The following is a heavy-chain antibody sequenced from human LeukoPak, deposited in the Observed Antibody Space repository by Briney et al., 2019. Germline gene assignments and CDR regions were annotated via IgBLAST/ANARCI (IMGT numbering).Heavy chain of an antibody. V-gene: IGHV3-15*01. CDR1: GFTFSDAW. Sequence: GGSLRLSCAASGFTFSDAWMTWVRQAPGKGLEYLGRLKSKTDGGTADYAAPVKGRFTISRDDSKNTLYLQMNSLKTEDTAVYYCTTGSVPGLGYYYGMDVWGQGTTVTVSS. CDR3: TTGSVPGLGYYYGMDV. J-gene: IGHJ6*02. CDR2: LKSKTDGGTA. D-gene: IGHD1-1*01.